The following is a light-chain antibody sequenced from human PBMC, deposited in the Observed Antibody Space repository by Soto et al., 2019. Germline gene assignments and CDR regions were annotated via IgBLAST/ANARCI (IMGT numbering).Light chain of an antibody. CDR3: QQYNVWPLT. V-gene: IGKV3-15*01. J-gene: IGKJ4*01. Sequence: EIVMTQSPATLSVSPGERVTLSCRASQSVSSNLAWYQQKPGQAPRLLLYGASTRATGLPARFSGSGSETEFTLSNSSLQFEDFAVFYCQQYNVWPLTFGGGTKVEI. CDR2: GAS. CDR1: QSVSSN.